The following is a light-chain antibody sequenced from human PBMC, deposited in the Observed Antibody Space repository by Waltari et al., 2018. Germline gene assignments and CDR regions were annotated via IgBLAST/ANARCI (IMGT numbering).Light chain of an antibody. CDR1: QSVSSY. Sequence: EIVLTQSPVTLYFSPGERATLSCRASQSVSSYLAWYQQKPGQAPRLLIYDASNRATGIPARFSGSGSGTDFTLTISSLEPEDFAVYYCQQRSNRPPMYTFGQGTKLEIK. CDR2: DAS. J-gene: IGKJ2*01. V-gene: IGKV3-11*01. CDR3: QQRSNRPPMYT.